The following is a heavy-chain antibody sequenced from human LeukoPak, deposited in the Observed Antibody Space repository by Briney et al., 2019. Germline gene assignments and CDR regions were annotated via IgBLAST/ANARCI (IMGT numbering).Heavy chain of an antibody. V-gene: IGHV4-4*09. J-gene: IGHJ4*02. CDR3: ARVSRSGWYYFDR. D-gene: IGHD6-19*01. Sequence: SETLSLTCTVSGGSFSNYFWSWVRQSPEKGLEWIGYIYNSGNTNYNPSLKSRVTISRAMSTNQFSLKVRSLTTADTAVYCCARVSRSGWYYFDRGGQGALVTVSP. CDR2: IYNSGNT. CDR1: GGSFSNYF.